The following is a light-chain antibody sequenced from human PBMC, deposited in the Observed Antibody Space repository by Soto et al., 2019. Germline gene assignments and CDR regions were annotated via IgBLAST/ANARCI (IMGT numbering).Light chain of an antibody. V-gene: IGKV3-11*01. CDR1: QSVRSNF. Sequence: EIVLTQSPGTLSLSPGERATLSCRASQSVRSNFLAWYQQKPGQAPRLLIHDASHRAAGIPARFSGSGFGTDFTLTISSLEPEDFAVYYCQQRNSWPPTFTFGQGTRLEIK. CDR3: QQRNSWPPTFT. J-gene: IGKJ5*01. CDR2: DAS.